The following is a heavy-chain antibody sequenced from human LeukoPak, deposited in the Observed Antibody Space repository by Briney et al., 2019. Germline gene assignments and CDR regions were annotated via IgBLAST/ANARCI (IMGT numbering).Heavy chain of an antibody. D-gene: IGHD3-22*01. CDR2: IYYSGST. Sequence: KASETLSLTCTVSGGSITSSSYYWGWIRQPPGMGLEWIGSIYYSGSTHYNPSLKSRVTISEDTAKNQFSLKLSSVTAADTAVYYCARYLRGYYDSSGFDYWGQGTVVTVSS. V-gene: IGHV4-39*07. CDR1: GGSITSSSYY. CDR3: ARYLRGYYDSSGFDY. J-gene: IGHJ4*02.